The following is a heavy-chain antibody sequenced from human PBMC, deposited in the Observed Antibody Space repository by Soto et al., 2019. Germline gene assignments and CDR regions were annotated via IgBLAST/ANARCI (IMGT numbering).Heavy chain of an antibody. CDR2: ISYDGSNK. Sequence: VQLVESGGGLVKPGGSLRLSCAASGFTFSSYGMHWVRQAPGKGLEWVAVISYDGSNKYYADSVKGRFTISRDNSKNTLYLQMNSLRAEDTAVYYCAKAAGYYYDSSGQYYFDYWGQGTLVTVSS. V-gene: IGHV3-30*18. J-gene: IGHJ4*02. CDR1: GFTFSSYG. CDR3: AKAAGYYYDSSGQYYFDY. D-gene: IGHD3-22*01.